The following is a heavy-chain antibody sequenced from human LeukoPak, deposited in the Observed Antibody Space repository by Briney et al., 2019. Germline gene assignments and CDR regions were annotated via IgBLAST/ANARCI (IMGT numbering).Heavy chain of an antibody. V-gene: IGHV3-64D*06. CDR2: IGPNGAST. CDR1: GFTFSNHF. J-gene: IGHJ4*02. D-gene: IGHD3-9*01. CDR3: VKDLTGTWSFDY. Sequence: GGSLRPSCSTSGFTFSNHFMHWVRQAPGKGLEYVSSIGPNGASTLYADSVKGRFTISRDNSKNALYLQLTSLRLEDTALYYCVKDLTGTWSFDYWGQGTLVTVSS.